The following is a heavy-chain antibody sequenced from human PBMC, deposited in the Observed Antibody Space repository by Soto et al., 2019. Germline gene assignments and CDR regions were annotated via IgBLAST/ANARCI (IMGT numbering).Heavy chain of an antibody. CDR3: ARDPNKAGSYYYYGMDV. CDR1: GGSISSYY. J-gene: IGHJ6*02. D-gene: IGHD2-15*01. V-gene: IGHV4-4*07. CDR2: IYTSGST. Sequence: PSETLSLTCTVSGGSISSYYWSWIRQPAGKGLEWIGRIYTSGSTNYNPSLKSRVTMSVDTPKNQFSLKLSSVTAADTAVYYCARDPNKAGSYYYYGMDVWGQGTTVTVSS.